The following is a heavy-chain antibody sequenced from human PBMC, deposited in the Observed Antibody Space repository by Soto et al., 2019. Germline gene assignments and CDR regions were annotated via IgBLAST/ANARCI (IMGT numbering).Heavy chain of an antibody. CDR2: IIPIFGTA. D-gene: IGHD3-22*01. CDR3: ARDNLYYDSSVPHDAFDI. Sequence: SVKVSCKASGGTFSSYAISWVRQAPGQGLEWMGGIIPIFGTANYAQKFQGRVTITADESTSTAYMELSSLRSEDTAVYYCARDNLYYDSSVPHDAFDIWGQGTMVTVSS. V-gene: IGHV1-69*13. CDR1: GGTFSSYA. J-gene: IGHJ3*02.